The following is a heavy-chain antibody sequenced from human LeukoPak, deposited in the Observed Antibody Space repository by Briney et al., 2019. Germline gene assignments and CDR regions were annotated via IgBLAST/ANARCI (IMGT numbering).Heavy chain of an antibody. CDR1: GFSFSSYG. Sequence: GGSLRLSCAASGFSFSSYGMHWVRQAPGKGLEWVAVIPYDGSNTYYADSVKGRFTISRDNSKNTLYLQMNSLRAEDSAVYYCAKNTKPTLVTPDFWGQGTLVTVSS. V-gene: IGHV3-30*18. J-gene: IGHJ4*02. D-gene: IGHD4-23*01. CDR2: IPYDGSNT. CDR3: AKNTKPTLVTPDF.